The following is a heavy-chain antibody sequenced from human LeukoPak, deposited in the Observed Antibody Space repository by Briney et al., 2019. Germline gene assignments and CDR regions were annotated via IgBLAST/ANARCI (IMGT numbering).Heavy chain of an antibody. CDR3: ARGGLWYDSSGYYLDY. D-gene: IGHD3-22*01. CDR1: GFTFSNFW. V-gene: IGHV3-7*01. Sequence: GSLRLSCAAAGFTFSNFWMSWVRQAPGKGLEWVANIKQDGSEKYYVDSVKGRFTISRDNTNNKLYLQMNSLRAEDTAVYYCARGGLWYDSSGYYLDYWGQGTLVTVSS. J-gene: IGHJ4*02. CDR2: IKQDGSEK.